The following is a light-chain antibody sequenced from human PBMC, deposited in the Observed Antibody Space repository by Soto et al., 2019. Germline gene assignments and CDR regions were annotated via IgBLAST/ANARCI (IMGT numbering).Light chain of an antibody. CDR1: SSNIGAGYH. V-gene: IGLV1-40*01. CDR3: QSYDSSLGGSV. J-gene: IGLJ3*02. CDR2: GNS. Sequence: QSVLTQPPSVSGAPGQRVTISCTGSSSNIGAGYHVHWYQQLPGTAPKLLIYGNSVRPSGVPDRFSGSKSGTSASLAITGLQAEDGADYYCQSYDSSLGGSVFGGGTKLTV.